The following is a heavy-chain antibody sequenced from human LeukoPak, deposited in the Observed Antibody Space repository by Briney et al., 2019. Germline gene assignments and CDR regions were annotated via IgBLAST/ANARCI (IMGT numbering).Heavy chain of an antibody. J-gene: IGHJ6*03. CDR3: ARGLGYLGADHYYYYYMDV. CDR2: INHSGST. CDR1: GGSFSGYY. D-gene: IGHD7-27*01. Sequence: SETLSLTCAVYGGSFSGYYWSWIRQPPGKGLEWIGEINHSGSTNYNPSLKSRVTISVDTSKNQFSLKLSSVTAADTAVYYCARGLGYLGADHYYYYYMDVWGKGTTVTASS. V-gene: IGHV4-34*01.